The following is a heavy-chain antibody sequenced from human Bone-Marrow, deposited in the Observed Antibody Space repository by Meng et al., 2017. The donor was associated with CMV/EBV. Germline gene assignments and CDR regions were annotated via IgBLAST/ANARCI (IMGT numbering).Heavy chain of an antibody. CDR3: ARGGLGGVVIDY. Sequence: GESLKISCAASGFTFSSYAMSWVRQAPGKGLEWVSAISGSGGSTYYVDSVKGRFTISRDNSKNTLYLQMNSLRAEDTALYYCARGGLGGVVIDYWGQGTLVTVSS. D-gene: IGHD3-3*01. J-gene: IGHJ4*02. CDR1: GFTFSSYA. CDR2: ISGSGGST. V-gene: IGHV3-23*01.